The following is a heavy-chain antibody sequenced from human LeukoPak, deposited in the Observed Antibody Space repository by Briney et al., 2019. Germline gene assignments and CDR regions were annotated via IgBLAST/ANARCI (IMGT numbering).Heavy chain of an antibody. CDR1: GGSISSGDYX. V-gene: IGHV4-30-4*08. CDR3: ASYYDSVDP. Sequence: XTVXGGSISSGDYXWSWIRQPPGKGLEWIGYIYYSGSTYYNPSLKSRVTISVNKSKNQFSLKLSSVTAADTAVYYCASYYDSVDPWGQGTLVTVSS. D-gene: IGHD3-22*01. J-gene: IGHJ5*02. CDR2: IYYSGST.